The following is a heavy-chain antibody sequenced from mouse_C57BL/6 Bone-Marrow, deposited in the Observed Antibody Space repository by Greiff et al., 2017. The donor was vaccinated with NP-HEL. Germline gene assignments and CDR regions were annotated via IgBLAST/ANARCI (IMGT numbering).Heavy chain of an antibody. CDR1: GFTFSSYG. V-gene: IGHV5-6*02. CDR3: ARHYYYGSSPYAMDY. J-gene: IGHJ4*01. Sequence: DVKLVESGGDLVKPGGSLKLSCAASGFTFSSYGMSWVRQTPDKRLEWVATISSGGSYTYYPDSVKGRFTISRDNAKNTLYLQMSSLKSEDTAMYYCARHYYYGSSPYAMDYWGQGTSVTVSS. D-gene: IGHD1-1*01. CDR2: ISSGGSYT.